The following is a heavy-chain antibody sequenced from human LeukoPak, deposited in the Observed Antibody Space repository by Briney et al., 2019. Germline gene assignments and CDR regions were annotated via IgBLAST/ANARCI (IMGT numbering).Heavy chain of an antibody. CDR3: ARGQMIVVVITLKNYFDY. CDR2: INHSGST. V-gene: IGHV4-34*01. Sequence: PSETLSLTCAVYGGSFSGYYWSWIRQPPGKGLEWIGEINHSGSTNYNPSLKSRVTISVDTSKNQFSLKLSSVTAADTAVYYCARGQMIVVVITLKNYFDYWGQGTLVTVSS. J-gene: IGHJ4*02. CDR1: GGSFSGYY. D-gene: IGHD3-22*01.